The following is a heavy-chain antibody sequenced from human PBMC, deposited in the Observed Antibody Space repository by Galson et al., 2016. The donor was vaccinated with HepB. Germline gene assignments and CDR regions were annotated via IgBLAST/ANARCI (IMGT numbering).Heavy chain of an antibody. CDR2: INSDGSTT. CDR1: GFTFSSYW. Sequence: SLRLSCAASGFTFSSYWMHWVRQAPGKGLVWVSRINSDGSTTSYADSVKGRFTISRDNAKNTLYLQVNSLRGEDTAVYYRARASGSSPWGNYYYGMDVWGQGTTVTVSS. D-gene: IGHD6-13*01. J-gene: IGHJ6*01. CDR3: ARASGSSPWGNYYYGMDV. V-gene: IGHV3-74*01.